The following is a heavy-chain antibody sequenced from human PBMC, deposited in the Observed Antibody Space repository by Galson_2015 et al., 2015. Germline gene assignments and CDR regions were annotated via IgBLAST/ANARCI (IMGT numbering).Heavy chain of an antibody. Sequence: SLRLSCAASGFTVSSNYMSWVRQAPGKGLEWVSVIYSGGSTYYADSVKGRFTISRDNSKNTLYLQMNTLRAEDTAVYYCARVAGYCSGGSCYIDAFDIWGQGTMVTVSS. D-gene: IGHD2-15*01. V-gene: IGHV3-53*01. J-gene: IGHJ3*02. CDR2: IYSGGST. CDR1: GFTVSSNY. CDR3: ARVAGYCSGGSCYIDAFDI.